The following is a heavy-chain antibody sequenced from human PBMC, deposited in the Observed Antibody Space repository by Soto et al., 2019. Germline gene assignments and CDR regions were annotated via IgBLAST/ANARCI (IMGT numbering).Heavy chain of an antibody. CDR2: ISAYNGNT. CDR1: GYTFTSYG. D-gene: IGHD1-26*01. Sequence: QVQLVQSGAEVKKPGASVKVSCKASGYTFTSYGISWVRQAPGQGLEWMGWISAYNGNTNYAQKLQGRVTMTTDTSTSTACMELRSLRSDDTAVYYCARPSIVGATLSWFDPWGQGTLVTVSS. J-gene: IGHJ5*02. V-gene: IGHV1-18*01. CDR3: ARPSIVGATLSWFDP.